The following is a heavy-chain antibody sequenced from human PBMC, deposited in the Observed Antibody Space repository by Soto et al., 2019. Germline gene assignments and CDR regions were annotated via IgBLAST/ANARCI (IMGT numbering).Heavy chain of an antibody. D-gene: IGHD2-15*01. CDR3: AKDSGFLGDLYYYYGMDV. V-gene: IGHV3-23*01. CDR1: GFTFSSYA. CDR2: ISGSGGST. J-gene: IGHJ6*02. Sequence: PGGSLRLSGAASGFTFSSYAVSWVRQAPGKGLEWVSAISGSGGSTYYADSVKGRFTISRDNSKNTLYLQMNSLRAEDTAVYYCAKDSGFLGDLYYYYGMDVWGPGTTVTVSS.